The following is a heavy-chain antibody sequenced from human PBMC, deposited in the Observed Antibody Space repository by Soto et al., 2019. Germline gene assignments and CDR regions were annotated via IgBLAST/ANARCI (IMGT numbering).Heavy chain of an antibody. CDR2: ISGSGGSK. CDR3: ANDDRMDA. CDR1: GFTFSDYA. Sequence: PGGSLRLSCAASGFTFSDYAMAWVRQPPGKGLEWVSSISGSGGSKYYADSVKGRCTVSRDNSKNTVYLQMKSLRAEDTAVYYCANDDRMDAWGQGAAVSVSS. V-gene: IGHV3-23*01. J-gene: IGHJ6*02.